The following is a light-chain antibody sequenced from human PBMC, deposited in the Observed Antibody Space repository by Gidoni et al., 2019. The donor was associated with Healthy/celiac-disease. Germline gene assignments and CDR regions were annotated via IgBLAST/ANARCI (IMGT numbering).Light chain of an antibody. Sequence: DIQMTQSPSTLSATVGDRGTITCRASQSISSWLAWYQQNPGKAPKLLIYKASSLESGVPSRFSGSGSGTEFTLTISSLQPDDFSTYYCQQYNSYSLTFXGXTKVEIK. CDR3: QQYNSYSLT. CDR1: QSISSW. J-gene: IGKJ4*01. CDR2: KAS. V-gene: IGKV1-5*03.